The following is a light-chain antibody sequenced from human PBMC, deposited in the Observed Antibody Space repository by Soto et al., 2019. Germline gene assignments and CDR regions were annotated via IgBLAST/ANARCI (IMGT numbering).Light chain of an antibody. CDR3: QQSNSSPPT. CDR1: QSITNY. CDR2: AAS. Sequence: DIQMTQSPSSLSASVGDRVTITFRSSQSITNYLNWYQHKPGQAPNLLIYAASTLQAGVPSRFRGSGPGTDFTLTISSLQHEDFATYFCQQSNSSPPTFGGGTKVDIK. J-gene: IGKJ4*01. V-gene: IGKV1-39*01.